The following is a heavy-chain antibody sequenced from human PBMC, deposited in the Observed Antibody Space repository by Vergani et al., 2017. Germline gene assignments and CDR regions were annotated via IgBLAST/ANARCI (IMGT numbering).Heavy chain of an antibody. CDR1: GFTFSSYS. Sequence: EVQLVESGGGLVKPGGSLRLSCAASGFTFSSYSMNWVRQAPGKGLEWVSSISSSSSYIYYADSVKGRFTISRDNAKNSLYLQMNRLRAEDTAVYYCARVVVGRSWDIVVVPAGYDMDVWGKGTTVTVSS. V-gene: IGHV3-21*01. J-gene: IGHJ6*03. CDR2: ISSSSSYI. CDR3: ARVVVGRSWDIVVVPAGYDMDV. D-gene: IGHD2-2*01.